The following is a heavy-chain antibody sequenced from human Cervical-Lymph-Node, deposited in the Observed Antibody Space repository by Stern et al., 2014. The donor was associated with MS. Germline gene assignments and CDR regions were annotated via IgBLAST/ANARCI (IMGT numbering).Heavy chain of an antibody. D-gene: IGHD6-13*01. Sequence: EQLVESGAEVKKPGASVKVSCKASGYTFTGYFMHWVRQAPGQGLEWMGRIHPHSGGTEYAQKFQGRVTMTRDTSISTAYMSRLRSDDKAVYYCARSAIEIAAPGHFDYWGQGTLVTVSS. CDR1: GYTFTGYF. J-gene: IGHJ4*02. CDR3: ARSAIEIAAPGHFDY. CDR2: IHPHSGGT. V-gene: IGHV1-2*06.